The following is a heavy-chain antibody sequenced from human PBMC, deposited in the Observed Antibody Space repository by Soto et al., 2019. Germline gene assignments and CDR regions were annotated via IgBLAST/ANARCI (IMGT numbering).Heavy chain of an antibody. CDR2: IYYSGST. CDR3: ARDRHSSGWGEYYYYGMDV. Sequence: QVQLQESGPGLVKPSQTLSLTCTVSGGSISSGGYYWSWIRQHPGKVLEWIGYIYYSGSTYYNPSLKSRVTISVDTSKNQFYLKLSSVTAEDTAVYYCARDRHSSGWGEYYYYGMDVWGQGTTVTVSS. J-gene: IGHJ6*02. V-gene: IGHV4-31*03. D-gene: IGHD6-19*01. CDR1: GGSISSGGYY.